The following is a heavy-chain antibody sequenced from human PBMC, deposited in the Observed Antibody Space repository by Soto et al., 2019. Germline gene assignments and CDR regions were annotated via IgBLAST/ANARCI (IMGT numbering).Heavy chain of an antibody. CDR2: INPNSGGT. D-gene: IGHD6-19*01. V-gene: IGHV1-2*04. CDR3: ARGNSSGWYISGFGY. J-gene: IGHJ4*02. Sequence: ASVKVSCKASGYTFTGYYMHWVRQAPGQGLEWMGWINPNSGGTNYAQKFQGWVTMTRDTSISTAYMELSRLRSDDTAVYYCARGNSSGWYISGFGYWGQGTLVTSPQ. CDR1: GYTFTGYY.